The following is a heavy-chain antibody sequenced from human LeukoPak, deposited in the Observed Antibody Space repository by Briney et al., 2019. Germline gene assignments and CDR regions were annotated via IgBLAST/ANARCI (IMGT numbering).Heavy chain of an antibody. D-gene: IGHD6-19*01. CDR2: IYTSGST. J-gene: IGHJ3*02. CDR1: GGSISSYY. V-gene: IGHV4-4*07. Sequence: SETLSLTCTVSGGSISSYYWSWIRQPAGKGLEWIGRIYTSGSTNYNPSLKGRVTMSVDTSKNQFSLKLSSVTAADTAVYYCARVLGSGWYDENAFDIWGQGTMVTVSS. CDR3: ARVLGSGWYDENAFDI.